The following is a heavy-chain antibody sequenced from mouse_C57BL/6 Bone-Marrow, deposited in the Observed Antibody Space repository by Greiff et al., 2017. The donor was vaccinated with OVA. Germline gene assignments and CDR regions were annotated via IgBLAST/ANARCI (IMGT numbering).Heavy chain of an antibody. CDR2: IRNKANGYTT. D-gene: IGHD1-1*01. J-gene: IGHJ2*01. CDR1: GFTFTDYY. V-gene: IGHV7-3*01. Sequence: EVQVVESGGGLVQPGGSLSLSCAASGFTFTDYYMSWVRQPPGKALEWLGFIRNKANGYTTEYSASVKGRFTISRDNSQSILYLQMNALRAEDSATYYCARNYYGSRYFDYWGQGTTLTVSS. CDR3: ARNYYGSRYFDY.